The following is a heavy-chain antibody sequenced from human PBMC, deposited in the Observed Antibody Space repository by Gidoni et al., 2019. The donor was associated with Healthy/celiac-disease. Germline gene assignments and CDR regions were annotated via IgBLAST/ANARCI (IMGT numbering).Heavy chain of an antibody. CDR2: ISYDGSNK. Sequence: QVQLVESGGGVVQPGRSLRLSCAASGFPFSSYGMHWVRQAPGKGLEWVAVISYDGSNKYYADSVKGRFTISRDNSKNTLYLQMNSLRAEDTAVYYCAKTLAHESQSIFDYWGQGTLVTVSS. J-gene: IGHJ4*02. CDR1: GFPFSSYG. D-gene: IGHD2-2*02. CDR3: AKTLAHESQSIFDY. V-gene: IGHV3-30*18.